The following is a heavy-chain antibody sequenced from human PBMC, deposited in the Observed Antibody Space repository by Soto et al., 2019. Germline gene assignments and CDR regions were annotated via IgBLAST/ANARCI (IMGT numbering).Heavy chain of an antibody. D-gene: IGHD6-19*01. J-gene: IGHJ4*02. Sequence: QVLLQESGPGLVQPSGTLSLSCVVSGVSISSNYYWGWVRQPPGKGLEWLGDISHIGSVNYNPSLTSRVTISMDKSQTQFSRKVNSVTAADTAVYYCARSFGWYAIDYWGQGTLVIVSS. V-gene: IGHV4-4*02. CDR1: GVSISSNYY. CDR2: ISHIGSV. CDR3: ARSFGWYAIDY.